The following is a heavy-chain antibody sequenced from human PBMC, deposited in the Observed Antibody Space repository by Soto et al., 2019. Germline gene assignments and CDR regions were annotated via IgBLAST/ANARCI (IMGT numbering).Heavy chain of an antibody. J-gene: IGHJ5*02. CDR2: INYSGST. CDR3: ARQISSSSCTTTPPTGFDP. CDR1: GGSFSGFY. D-gene: IGHD6-13*01. Sequence: SETLSLACAVCGGSFSGFYWSWIRQPPGKGLEWIGRINYSGSTNYNPSLKSRVTISVDTSKNQFSLKLSSVTAADTAVYYCARQISSSSCTTTPPTGFDPCGQDTLLTISS. V-gene: IGHV4-34*01.